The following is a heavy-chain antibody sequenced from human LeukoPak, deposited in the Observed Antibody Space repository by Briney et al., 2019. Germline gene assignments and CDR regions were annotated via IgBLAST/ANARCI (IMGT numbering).Heavy chain of an antibody. Sequence: SETLSLTCSVSGGSISSSGYYWGWVRQPPGKGLEWIGEINHSGSTNYNPSLKSRVTISVDTSKNQFSLKLSSVTAADTAVYYCARLDTYYCGSGREYWGQGTLVTVSS. CDR2: INHSGST. D-gene: IGHD3-10*01. CDR3: ARLDTYYCGSGREY. J-gene: IGHJ4*02. V-gene: IGHV4-39*07. CDR1: GGSISSSGYY.